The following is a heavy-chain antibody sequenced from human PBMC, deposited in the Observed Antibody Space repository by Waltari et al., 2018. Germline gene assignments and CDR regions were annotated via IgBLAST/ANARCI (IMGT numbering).Heavy chain of an antibody. V-gene: IGHV1-8*03. D-gene: IGHD3-10*01. CDR1: GYTFTSYD. Sequence: QVQLVQSGAEVKKPGASVKVSCKASGYTFTSYDINWVRQATGQGLEGMGWMNPNSGNTGYAQRFQGRVTITRNTSISTADMELSSLRSEDTAVYYWARDAPYDYGLDYWGQGTLVTVSS. CDR3: ARDAPYDYGLDY. CDR2: MNPNSGNT. J-gene: IGHJ4*02.